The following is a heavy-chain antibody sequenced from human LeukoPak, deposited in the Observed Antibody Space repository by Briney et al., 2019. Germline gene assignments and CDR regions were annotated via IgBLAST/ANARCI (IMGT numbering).Heavy chain of an antibody. J-gene: IGHJ4*02. Sequence: GASVEVSCKASGGTFSSYAISWVRQAPGQGLEWMGRIIPIFGIANYAQKFQGRVTITADKSTSTAYMELSSLRSEDTAVYYCARDGTMVRGVITPFDYWGQGTLVTVSS. CDR1: GGTFSSYA. V-gene: IGHV1-69*04. D-gene: IGHD3-10*01. CDR2: IIPIFGIA. CDR3: ARDGTMVRGVITPFDY.